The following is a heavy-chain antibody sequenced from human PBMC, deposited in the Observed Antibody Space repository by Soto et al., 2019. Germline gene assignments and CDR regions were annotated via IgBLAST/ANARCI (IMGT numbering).Heavy chain of an antibody. J-gene: IGHJ5*02. CDR3: ARDPYCTNGVCYTSWFDP. D-gene: IGHD2-8*01. CDR2: IWYDGSNK. CDR1: GFTFSSYG. Sequence: GGSLRLSCAASGFTFSSYGMHWVRQAPGKGLEWVAVIWYDGSNKYYADSVKGRFTISRDNSKNTLYLQMNSLRAEDTAVYYCARDPYCTNGVCYTSWFDPWGQGTLVTVSS. V-gene: IGHV3-33*01.